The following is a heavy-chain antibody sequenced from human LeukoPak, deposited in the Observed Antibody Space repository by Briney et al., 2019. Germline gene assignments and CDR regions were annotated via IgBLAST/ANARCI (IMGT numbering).Heavy chain of an antibody. CDR2: INPNSGGT. J-gene: IGHJ5*02. Sequence: ASVKVSCKASGYTFTGYYMHWVRQAPGQGLEWMGWINPNSGGTNYAQKFQGRVTMTRDTSISTAYMELSRLRSDDTAVYYCARSRIAVAGDNWFDPWGQGTLLTVSS. V-gene: IGHV1-2*02. CDR1: GYTFTGYY. D-gene: IGHD6-19*01. CDR3: ARSRIAVAGDNWFDP.